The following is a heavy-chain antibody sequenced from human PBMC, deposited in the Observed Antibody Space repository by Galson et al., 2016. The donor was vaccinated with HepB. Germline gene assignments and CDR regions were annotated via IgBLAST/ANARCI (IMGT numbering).Heavy chain of an antibody. J-gene: IGHJ5*02. CDR3: AGPGYRDYAGFDP. CDR2: VYYSGST. Sequence: SETLSLTCTVSAVSIRSTNYYWGWIRQPPGKGLEWVGTVYYSGSTYYNPSLKSRVTISVDTSKNQFSLRLSSVTAADTAVYYCAGPGYRDYAGFDPWGQGTLVTVSS. V-gene: IGHV4-39*01. CDR1: AVSIRSTNYY. D-gene: IGHD4-17*01.